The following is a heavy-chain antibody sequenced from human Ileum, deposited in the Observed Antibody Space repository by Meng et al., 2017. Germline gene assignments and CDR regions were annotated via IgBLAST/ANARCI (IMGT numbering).Heavy chain of an antibody. CDR3: VKVALWRTDFYWYFDL. CDR2: ITYSGDNT. V-gene: IGHV3-23*04. J-gene: IGHJ2*01. CDR1: GFIFSNYG. D-gene: IGHD2-15*01. Sequence: EVQLVESGGGLVQPGGSLRLACAASGFIFSNYGMSWVRQAPGKGLEWVSSITYSGDNTYYTPSVKGRFTISRDNSKSTLYLQVNSLRAEDTAVYFCVKVALWRTDFYWYFDLWGRGTLVTVSS.